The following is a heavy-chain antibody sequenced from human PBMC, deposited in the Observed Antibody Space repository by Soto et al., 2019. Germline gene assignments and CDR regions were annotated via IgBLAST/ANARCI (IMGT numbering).Heavy chain of an antibody. Sequence: GGSLRLSCAVSGFIFSSYAMSWVRQAPGKGLEWVSGISGSGGSTYYADSVKGRFTISRDISKNTLYLQMNSLRAEDAAVYYCAKGIQQWLSSVDYWGQGTLVTVSS. CDR3: AKGIQQWLSSVDY. J-gene: IGHJ4*02. CDR2: ISGSGGST. D-gene: IGHD6-19*01. V-gene: IGHV3-23*01. CDR1: GFIFSSYA.